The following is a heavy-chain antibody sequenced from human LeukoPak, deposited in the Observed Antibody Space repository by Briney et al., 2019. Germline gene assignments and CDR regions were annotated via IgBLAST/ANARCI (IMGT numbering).Heavy chain of an antibody. CDR2: ISISGSTI. CDR1: GFTFSTYE. CDR3: ARRSGYAYYYYYMDV. Sequence: GGSLRLSCAASGFTFSTYEMNWVRQTPGKGLEWVSYISISGSTIYYADSVKGRFTISRYNAKNSLYLQTTSLSAEDTAIYYCARRSGYAYYYYYMDVWGKGTTVTVSS. D-gene: IGHD5-12*01. J-gene: IGHJ6*03. V-gene: IGHV3-48*03.